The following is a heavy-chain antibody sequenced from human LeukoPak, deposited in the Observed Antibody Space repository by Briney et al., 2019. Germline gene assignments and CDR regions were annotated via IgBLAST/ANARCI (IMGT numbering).Heavy chain of an antibody. Sequence: WGSLRLSCAASGFTFSACPMNWVRQAPGKGLELFSHIKENSASIYYADSVRGRFTISRDEAKKSLYLQVNSLRAEDTAIYYCVRDDQWAFDIWGQGTMVTVSP. D-gene: IGHD2-8*01. V-gene: IGHV3-48*01. J-gene: IGHJ3*02. CDR1: GFTFSACP. CDR2: IKENSASI. CDR3: VRDDQWAFDI.